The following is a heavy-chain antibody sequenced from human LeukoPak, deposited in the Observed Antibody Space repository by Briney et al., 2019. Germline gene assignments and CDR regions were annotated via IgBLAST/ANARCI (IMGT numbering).Heavy chain of an antibody. CDR1: GYTFTGCY. J-gene: IGHJ6*03. Sequence: ASVKVSCKASGYTFTGCYMHWVRQAPGQGLEWMGWINPNSGGTNYAQKFQGRVTMTRDTSISTAYMELSRLRSDDTAVYYCARDRDNLVTAISPDSYYYYYMDVWGKGTTVTVSS. V-gene: IGHV1-2*02. CDR3: ARDRDNLVTAISPDSYYYYYMDV. D-gene: IGHD2-21*02. CDR2: INPNSGGT.